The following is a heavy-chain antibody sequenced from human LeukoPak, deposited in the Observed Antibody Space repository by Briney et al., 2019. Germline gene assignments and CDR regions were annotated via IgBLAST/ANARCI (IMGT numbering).Heavy chain of an antibody. V-gene: IGHV4-38-2*02. D-gene: IGHD6-13*01. CDR1: GYSTNSAYY. CDR2: IHHSGST. Sequence: SETLSLTCTVSGYSTNSAYYWGWIRQPPGKGLEWIGSIHHSGSTYYNPSLKSRVTISVDTSKNQFSLKLSSVTAADTAVYYCARAYFSSWYMNWFDPWGQGTLVTVSS. J-gene: IGHJ5*02. CDR3: ARAYFSSWYMNWFDP.